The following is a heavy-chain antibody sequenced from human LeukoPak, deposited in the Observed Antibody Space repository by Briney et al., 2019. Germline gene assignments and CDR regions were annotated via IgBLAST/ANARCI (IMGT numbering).Heavy chain of an antibody. CDR2: ISSSGSTI. Sequence: GGSLRPSCAASGFTFSDYYMSWIRQAPGKGLEWVSYISSSGSTIYYADSVKGRFTISRDNAKNSLYLQMNSLRAEDTAVYYCARVTGIYTDSSGWDAFDYWGQGTLVTVSS. CDR1: GFTFSDYY. J-gene: IGHJ4*02. V-gene: IGHV3-11*04. D-gene: IGHD6-19*01. CDR3: ARVTGIYTDSSGWDAFDY.